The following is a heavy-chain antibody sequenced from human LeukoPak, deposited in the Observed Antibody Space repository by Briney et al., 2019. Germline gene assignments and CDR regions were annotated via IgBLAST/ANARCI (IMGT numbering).Heavy chain of an antibody. J-gene: IGHJ4*02. CDR2: ITGSGGTT. V-gene: IGHV3-23*01. Sequence: GGSLRLSCAASGFTFSNYVLIWVRQAPGRGLEWVSAITGSGGTTSYADSVKGRFTISRDNSRNTLYLQMNSPRAEDAAVYYCAKDREVSAARVYDYWGQGTLVTVSS. CDR3: AKDREVSAARVYDY. D-gene: IGHD2-2*01. CDR1: GFTFSNYV.